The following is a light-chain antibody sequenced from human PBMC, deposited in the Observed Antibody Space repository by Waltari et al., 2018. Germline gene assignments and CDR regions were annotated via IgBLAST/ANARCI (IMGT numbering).Light chain of an antibody. CDR2: EAS. Sequence: AIQLTQSPSSLSASVGDRVTITCRASQGISSYLGWYQQKPGRAPKLLIYEASNLYSGVPSRFSGSGSGTDFTLTISSLQPEDSATYYCLQDYIYPRTFGQGTKVELK. CDR3: LQDYIYPRT. V-gene: IGKV1-6*01. J-gene: IGKJ1*01. CDR1: QGISSY.